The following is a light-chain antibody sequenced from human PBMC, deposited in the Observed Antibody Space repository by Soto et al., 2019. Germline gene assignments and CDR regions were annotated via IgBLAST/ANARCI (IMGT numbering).Light chain of an antibody. V-gene: IGKV1-6*02. CDR2: GAS. J-gene: IGKJ4*01. CDR3: QQLNSYPLT. Sequence: AVQMTQSPPSLSASVGDRVTIVCRASQDFRNDLGWYQQKPGRAPKLLIYGASNLQSGVPSRFSGSGSGTDFTLTISSLQPEDFATYYCQQLNSYPLTFGGGTKVDIK. CDR1: QDFRND.